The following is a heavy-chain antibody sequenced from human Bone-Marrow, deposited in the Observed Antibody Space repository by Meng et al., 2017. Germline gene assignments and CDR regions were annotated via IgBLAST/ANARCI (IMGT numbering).Heavy chain of an antibody. J-gene: IGHJ3*02. CDR3: AREFRYRWGVGLPNEAFDI. CDR1: GYTFTSYY. CDR2: INPNSGGT. Sequence: ASVKVSCKASGYTFTSYYMHWVRQAPGQGLEWMGWINPNSGGTNYAQKFQGRVTMTRDTSISTAYMELSRLRSDDTAVYYCAREFRYRWGVGLPNEAFDIWGQGTRVTVSS. V-gene: IGHV1-2*02. D-gene: IGHD3-16*01.